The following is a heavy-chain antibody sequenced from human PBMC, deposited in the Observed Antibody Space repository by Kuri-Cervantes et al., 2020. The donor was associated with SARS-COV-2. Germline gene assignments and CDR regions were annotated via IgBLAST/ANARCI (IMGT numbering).Heavy chain of an antibody. CDR3: AREGGTGTTYDY. CDR2: INHSGST. CDR1: GGSISSSSYY. J-gene: IGHJ4*02. V-gene: IGHV4-39*07. Sequence: GSLRLSCTVSGGSISSSSYYWSWIRQPPGKGLEWIGEINHSGSTNYNPSLKGRVTISVDTSKNQFSLKLSSVTAADTAVYYCAREGGTGTTYDYWGQGTLVTVSS. D-gene: IGHD1-7*01.